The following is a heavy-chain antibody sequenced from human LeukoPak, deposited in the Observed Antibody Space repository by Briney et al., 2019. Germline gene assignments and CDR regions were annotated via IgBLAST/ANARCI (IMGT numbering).Heavy chain of an antibody. Sequence: SVKVSCKASGGTFSSYAISWVRQAPGQGLEWMGGIIPIFGTANYAQKFQARVTITTDESTSTAYMELSSLRSEDTAVYYCACRNWNSGNNWFDPWGQGTLVTVSS. D-gene: IGHD1-7*01. CDR1: GGTFSSYA. CDR3: ACRNWNSGNNWFDP. V-gene: IGHV1-69*05. CDR2: IIPIFGTA. J-gene: IGHJ5*02.